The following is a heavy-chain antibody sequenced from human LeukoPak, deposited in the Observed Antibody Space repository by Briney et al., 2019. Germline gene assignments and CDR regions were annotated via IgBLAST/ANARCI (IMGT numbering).Heavy chain of an antibody. CDR1: GFTFSDYT. J-gene: IGHJ4*02. V-gene: IGHV3-30*04. D-gene: IGHD6-13*01. CDR2: LPPDGSYQ. Sequence: GGSLRLSCAASGFTFSDYTSHWVRQAPGKGLEWVALLPPDGSYQYYADSLKGRLTISRDNFKNALYLQMNSLRLEDTAVYYCARGLHDRSWYGAHWGQGTLLSVSS. CDR3: ARGLHDRSWYGAH.